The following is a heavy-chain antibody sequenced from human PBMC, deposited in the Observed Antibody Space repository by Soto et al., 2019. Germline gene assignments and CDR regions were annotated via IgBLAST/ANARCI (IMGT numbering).Heavy chain of an antibody. D-gene: IGHD1-7*01. J-gene: IGHJ3*02. CDR3: ARDIEENQLLDDAYDI. V-gene: IGHV3-9*01. Sequence: EVQLVESGGGLVQPGRSLRLSCVASGFTFGDYAMHWVRQVPGKGLEWVSGISFGGGSVGYAESVEGRFTISRDNAKNSLYLQMNSLRVEDTALYYCARDIEENQLLDDAYDIWGQGTMVTVSS. CDR2: ISFGGGSV. CDR1: GFTFGDYA.